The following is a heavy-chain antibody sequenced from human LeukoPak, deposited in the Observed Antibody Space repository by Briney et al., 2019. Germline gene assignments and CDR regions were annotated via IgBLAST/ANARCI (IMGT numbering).Heavy chain of an antibody. Sequence: GGSLRLSCAASGFTFSSYSMNWVRQAPGKGLEWVSSISSSSSYIYYADSVKGRFTISRDNAKNSLYLQMNSLRAEDTAVYYCTRRRITMVRGAFYPYGMDVWGQGTTVTVSS. CDR2: ISSSSSYI. J-gene: IGHJ6*02. V-gene: IGHV3-21*01. CDR1: GFTFSSYS. D-gene: IGHD3-10*01. CDR3: TRRRITMVRGAFYPYGMDV.